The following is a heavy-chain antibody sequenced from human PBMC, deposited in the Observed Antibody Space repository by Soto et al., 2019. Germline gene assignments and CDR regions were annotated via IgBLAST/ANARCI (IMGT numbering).Heavy chain of an antibody. J-gene: IGHJ5*02. Sequence: ASVKVSCKASGSTFKNYGVSWVRQAPGQGLEWMGWISANSGDTKYTQKLQGRVTMTTDTSTSTAYMELRTLRSDDTAVYYCARQNSRIREPGFDPWGQGNLVTVSS. CDR1: GSTFKNYG. CDR3: ARQNSRIREPGFDP. V-gene: IGHV1-18*01. D-gene: IGHD1-1*01. CDR2: ISANSGDT.